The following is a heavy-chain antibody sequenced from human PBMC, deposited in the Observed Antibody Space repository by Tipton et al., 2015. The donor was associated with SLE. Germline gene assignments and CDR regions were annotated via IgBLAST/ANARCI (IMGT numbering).Heavy chain of an antibody. V-gene: IGHV4-59*11. Sequence: TLSLTCTVSAGSISSHYWSWIRQAPGKGLEWIGYIYYTGSTSYNPSLKSRVTMSVDTPKNKLSLKLRSVTGADTAVYYCARGDYGGYGFGSRGGMDVWGQGTTVTVSS. CDR3: ARGDYGGYGFGSRGGMDV. CDR1: AGSISSHY. J-gene: IGHJ6*02. D-gene: IGHD4-17*01. CDR2: IYYTGST.